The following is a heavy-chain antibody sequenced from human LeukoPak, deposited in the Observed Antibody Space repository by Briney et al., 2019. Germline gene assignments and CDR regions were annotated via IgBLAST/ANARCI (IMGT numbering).Heavy chain of an antibody. CDR3: ATPHYFHPYYFDY. J-gene: IGHJ4*02. Sequence: ASVKVSCKASGGTFSSYAISWVRQAPGQGLEWMGGFDPEDGETIYAQKFQGRVTMTEDTSTDTAYMELSSLRSEDTAVYYCATPHYFHPYYFDYWGQGTLVTVSS. V-gene: IGHV1-24*01. CDR1: GGTFSSYA. CDR2: FDPEDGET. D-gene: IGHD3-10*01.